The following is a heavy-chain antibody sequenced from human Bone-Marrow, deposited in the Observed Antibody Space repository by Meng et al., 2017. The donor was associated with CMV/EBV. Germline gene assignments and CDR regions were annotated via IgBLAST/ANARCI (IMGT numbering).Heavy chain of an antibody. CDR2: IKSKTDDGTT. CDR3: TPAAGPYQY. Sequence: SCAAYGVNLSKAWMSWVRQAPGKGLEWVGRIKSKTDDGTTDYAAPVKVRFTISRDDSKNTLYLQMNSLKTEDTAVYYCTPAAGPYQYWGQGTLVTSPQ. J-gene: IGHJ4*02. CDR1: GVNLSKAW. D-gene: IGHD6-13*01. V-gene: IGHV3-15*01.